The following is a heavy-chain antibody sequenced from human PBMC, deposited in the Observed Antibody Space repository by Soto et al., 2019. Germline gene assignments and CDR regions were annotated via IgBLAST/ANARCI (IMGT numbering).Heavy chain of an antibody. CDR3: ARIGYNDYDFDY. CDR2: INQDGNQK. D-gene: IGHD5-12*01. J-gene: IGHJ4*02. CDR1: GFTFSSYW. V-gene: IGHV3-7*05. Sequence: GGSLRLSCAASGFTFSSYWMTWVRQAPGKGLEWVANINQDGNQKYCVDSVKGRFTISRDNAKSSLYLQMNSLRAEDTAVYYCARIGYNDYDFDYWGQGTLVTVSS.